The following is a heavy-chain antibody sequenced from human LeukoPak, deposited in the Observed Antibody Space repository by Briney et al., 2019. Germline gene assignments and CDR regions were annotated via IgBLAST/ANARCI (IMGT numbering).Heavy chain of an antibody. CDR3: ARGSGIASYYFDY. CDR1: GFTFSSYA. CDR2: IKQDGSEK. D-gene: IGHD6-13*01. Sequence: GGSLRLSCAASGFTFSSYAMHWVRQAPGKGLEWVANIKQDGSEKYYVDSVKGRFTISRDNAKNSLYLQLNSLRAEDTAVYYCARGSGIASYYFDYWGQGTLVTVSS. J-gene: IGHJ4*02. V-gene: IGHV3-7*01.